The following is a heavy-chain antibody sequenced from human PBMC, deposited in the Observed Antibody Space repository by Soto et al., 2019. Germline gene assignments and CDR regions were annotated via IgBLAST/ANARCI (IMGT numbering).Heavy chain of an antibody. J-gene: IGHJ4*02. Sequence: QVQLQQWGAGLLKPSETLSLTCAVYGGSFSGYSWSWIRQPPGKGLEWIGEISHSGSTNHNPSLKSRVTISVDTSKNQFSLKLSSVTAADTAVYYCARTDYGGNSPFDYWGPGTLVTVSS. CDR1: GGSFSGYS. V-gene: IGHV4-34*01. CDR2: ISHSGST. CDR3: ARTDYGGNSPFDY. D-gene: IGHD2-21*02.